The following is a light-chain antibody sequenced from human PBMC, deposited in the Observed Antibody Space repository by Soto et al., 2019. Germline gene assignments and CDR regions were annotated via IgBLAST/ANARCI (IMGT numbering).Light chain of an antibody. CDR1: QTISSW. J-gene: IGKJ1*01. V-gene: IGKV1-5*03. CDR3: QHYNSYSEA. Sequence: DIQMTQSASTLSGSVGDRVTITCGASQTISSWLAWYQQKPGKAPKLLIYKASTLKSGVPSRFSGSGYGTEFNLTISSLQPDDFATYYCQHYNSYSEAFGQGTKVDIK. CDR2: KAS.